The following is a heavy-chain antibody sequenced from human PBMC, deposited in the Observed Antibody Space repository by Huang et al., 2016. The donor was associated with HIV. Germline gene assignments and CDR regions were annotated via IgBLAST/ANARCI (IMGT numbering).Heavy chain of an antibody. CDR3: VRGGILGTSWYRPFDY. D-gene: IGHD6-13*01. J-gene: IGHJ4*02. CDR2: ISNDGNNM. CDR1: GFDFSSYA. V-gene: IGHV3-30-3*01. Sequence: QVQLGESGGGVVQPEKSLRLSCAASGFDFSSYAMNWVRQAPGKGPQLVAGISNDGNNMYYSDSVKCRFIISRDNSKNTLDLQMNSLRGEDTAIYYCVRGGILGTSWYRPFDYWGQGTLVTVSS.